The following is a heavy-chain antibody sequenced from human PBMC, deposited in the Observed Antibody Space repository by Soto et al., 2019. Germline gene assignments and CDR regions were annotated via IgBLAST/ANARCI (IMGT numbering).Heavy chain of an antibody. Sequence: QVQLVESGGGVVQPGRSLRLSCAASGFTFSHYGIHWVRQAPGKGLEWLAVISYDGSNKHYADSVKGRFTVSRDNSKNTLYLQMNSLRAEDTAVYFCATYSGKSQAPIHYWGQGTLVTLSS. V-gene: IGHV3-30*03. J-gene: IGHJ4*02. CDR1: GFTFSHYG. CDR2: ISYDGSNK. CDR3: ATYSGKSQAPIHY. D-gene: IGHD1-26*01.